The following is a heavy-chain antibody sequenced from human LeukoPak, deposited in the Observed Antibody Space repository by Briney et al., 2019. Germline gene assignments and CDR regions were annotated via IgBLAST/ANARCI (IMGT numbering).Heavy chain of an antibody. J-gene: IGHJ2*01. CDR1: GGSISSYY. CDR3: ARTYGSSGLGYFDL. V-gene: IGHV4-59*01. Sequence: SETLSLTCTVSGGSISSYYWSWIRQPPGKGLEWIGYIYYSGSTNYSLSLKSRLTISVDTSKNQFSLKLSSVTAADTAVYYCARTYGSSGLGYFDLWGRGTLVTVSS. D-gene: IGHD6-13*01. CDR2: IYYSGST.